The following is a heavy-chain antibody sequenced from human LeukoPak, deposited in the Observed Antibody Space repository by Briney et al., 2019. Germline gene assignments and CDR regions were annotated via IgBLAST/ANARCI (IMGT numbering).Heavy chain of an antibody. J-gene: IGHJ4*02. CDR1: GFTFSSYA. V-gene: IGHV3-30-3*01. Sequence: GGSLRLSCAASGFTFSSYAMHWVRQAPGKGLEWVAVISYDGSNKYYADSVKDRFTISRDNSKNTLYLQMNSLRAEDTAVYYCARDFDYDILTGYSHALPGDYWGQGTLVTVSS. D-gene: IGHD3-9*01. CDR2: ISYDGSNK. CDR3: ARDFDYDILTGYSHALPGDY.